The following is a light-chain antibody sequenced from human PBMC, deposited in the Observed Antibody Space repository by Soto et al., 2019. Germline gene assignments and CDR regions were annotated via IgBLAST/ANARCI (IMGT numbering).Light chain of an antibody. CDR2: GAS. Sequence: EIMLRQSTATLSVSPGERPTLSCLASQSVSSNLAWYQQKPGQAPRLLIYGASTRATGIPARFSGSGSGTEFTLTISSLQSEDFAVYYCQQYNNWLWTFGQGTKVDIK. V-gene: IGKV3-15*01. CDR3: QQYNNWLWT. CDR1: QSVSSN. J-gene: IGKJ1*01.